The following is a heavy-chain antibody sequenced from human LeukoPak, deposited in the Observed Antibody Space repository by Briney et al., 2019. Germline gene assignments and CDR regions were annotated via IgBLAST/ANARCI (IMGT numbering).Heavy chain of an antibody. CDR1: GGSISSYY. CDR3: ARHPAYYYDSSGYPHYYYGMDV. J-gene: IGHJ6*02. V-gene: IGHV4-59*08. D-gene: IGHD3-22*01. CDR2: IYYSGST. Sequence: PSETLSLTCTASGGSISSYYWSWIRQPPGKGLEWIGYIYYSGSTNYNPSLKSRVTISVDTSKNQFSLKLSSVTAADTAVCYCARHPAYYYDSSGYPHYYYGMDVWGQGTTVTVSS.